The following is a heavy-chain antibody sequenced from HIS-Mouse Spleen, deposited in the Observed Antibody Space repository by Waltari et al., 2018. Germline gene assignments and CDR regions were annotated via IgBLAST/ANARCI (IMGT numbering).Heavy chain of an antibody. Sequence: QLQLQESGPGLVKPSETLSLTCTVSGCSISSSSYYWGWIRQPPGKGLEGIGSIYYSGGTNENPSLKGRVTISVDTSKNQFSRKLSSVTAADTAVYYCAREIPYSSSWYDWYFDLWGRGTLVTVSS. V-gene: IGHV4-39*07. CDR2: IYYSGGT. J-gene: IGHJ2*01. CDR3: AREIPYSSSWYDWYFDL. CDR1: GCSISSSSYY. D-gene: IGHD6-13*01.